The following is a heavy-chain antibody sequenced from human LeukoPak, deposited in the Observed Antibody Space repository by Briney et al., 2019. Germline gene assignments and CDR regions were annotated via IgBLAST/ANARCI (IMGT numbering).Heavy chain of an antibody. Sequence: PSETLSLTCTLSGGSISSYYWSWIRQPPGKGLEWIGYIYYSGSTNYNPSLKSRVTISVDTSKNQFSLKLSSVTAADTAVYYCARTTLVRGVTVDYWGQGTLVTVSS. V-gene: IGHV4-59*01. CDR3: ARTTLVRGVTVDY. CDR2: IYYSGST. D-gene: IGHD3-10*01. CDR1: GGSISSYY. J-gene: IGHJ4*02.